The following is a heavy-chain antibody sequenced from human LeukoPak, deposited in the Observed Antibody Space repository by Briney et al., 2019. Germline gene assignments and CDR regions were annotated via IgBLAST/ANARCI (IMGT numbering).Heavy chain of an antibody. V-gene: IGHV3-30-3*01. Sequence: GGSLRLSCAASGFTFSSYAMHWVRQAPGKGLEWVAVISYDGSNTYYADSVKGRFTISRDKSKNTLYLQMSSLRAEDTAVYYCAKDVRTIIAVAGTFDDWGQGTLVTVSS. CDR3: AKDVRTIIAVAGTFDD. CDR2: ISYDGSNT. CDR1: GFTFSSYA. J-gene: IGHJ4*02. D-gene: IGHD6-19*01.